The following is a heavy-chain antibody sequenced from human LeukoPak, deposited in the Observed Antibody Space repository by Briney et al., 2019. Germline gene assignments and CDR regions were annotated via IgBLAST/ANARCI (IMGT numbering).Heavy chain of an antibody. CDR3: ARDGMPYYDILTGYRKNNWFDP. D-gene: IGHD3-9*01. CDR1: GGSISGYY. V-gene: IGHV4-34*01. CDR2: INHSGTT. Sequence: SETLSLTCAVYGGSISGYYWSWIRQPPGKGLEWIGDINHSGTTNYNPSLKSRVTISVDTSKNQFSLKLSSVTAADTAVYYCARDGMPYYDILTGYRKNNWFDPWGQGTLVTVSS. J-gene: IGHJ5*02.